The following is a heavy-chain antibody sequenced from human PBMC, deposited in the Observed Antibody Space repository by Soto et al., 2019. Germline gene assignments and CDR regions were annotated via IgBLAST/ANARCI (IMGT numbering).Heavy chain of an antibody. CDR1: AYSISSVSY. D-gene: IGHD6-19*01. CDR2: IHHRGTT. Sequence: SETRSLTCPVSAYSISSVSYWSWIRQPPGKGPGCSASIHHRGTTLYTPSRNSRITITVDISNNQFSLKLTSVPAADTAVYSCARVHVMVMAGSTFDCWGHATLVTVSS. V-gene: IGHV4-38-2*01. J-gene: IGHJ4*01. CDR3: ARVHVMVMAGSTFDC.